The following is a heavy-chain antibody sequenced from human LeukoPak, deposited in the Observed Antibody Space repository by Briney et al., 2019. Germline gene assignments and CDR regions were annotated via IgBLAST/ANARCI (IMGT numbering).Heavy chain of an antibody. Sequence: SQTLSLTCSVSGGSISGYYWTWIRQPAGKGLEWIGRVYTSWSTHYNPSLKTRLTMSVDTSKNQFSLKLSSVTAADTAVYYCARLITGTTTAFDIWGQGTMVTVSS. CDR2: VYTSWST. CDR1: GGSISGYY. J-gene: IGHJ3*02. V-gene: IGHV4-4*07. D-gene: IGHD1-7*01. CDR3: ARLITGTTTAFDI.